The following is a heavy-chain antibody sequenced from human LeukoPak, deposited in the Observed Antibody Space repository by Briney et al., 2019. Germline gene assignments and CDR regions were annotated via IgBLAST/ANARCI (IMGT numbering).Heavy chain of an antibody. J-gene: IGHJ4*02. CDR1: GFTFSSYG. D-gene: IGHD6-13*01. V-gene: IGHV3-30*18. CDR3: AKDGAYSSSWYVDY. Sequence: GRSLRLSCAASGFTFSSYGMHWVRQAPGKGLEWVAVISYDGSNKYYADSVKGRLTISRDNSKNTLYLQMNSLRAEDTAVYYCAKDGAYSSSWYVDYWGQGTLVTVSS. CDR2: ISYDGSNK.